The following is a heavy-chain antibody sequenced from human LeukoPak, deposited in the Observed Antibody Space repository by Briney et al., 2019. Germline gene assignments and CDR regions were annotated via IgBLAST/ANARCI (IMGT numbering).Heavy chain of an antibody. J-gene: IGHJ4*02. CDR3: AKVRPVARRGFDY. D-gene: IGHD6-19*01. Sequence: PGGSLRLSCAASGFTFSSYAMSWVRQAPGKGLEWVSAISGSSGSTYYADSVKGRFTISRDNYKNTLYLQMNSLRAEDTAVYYCAKVRPVARRGFDYWGQGTLVTVSS. V-gene: IGHV3-23*01. CDR1: GFTFSSYA. CDR2: ISGSSGST.